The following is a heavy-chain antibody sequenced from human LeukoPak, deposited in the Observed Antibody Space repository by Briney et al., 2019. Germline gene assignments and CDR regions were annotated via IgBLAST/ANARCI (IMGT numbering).Heavy chain of an antibody. J-gene: IGHJ6*03. CDR1: EFSVGSNY. Sequence: PGGSLRLSCAASEFSVGSNYMTWVRQAPGKGLEWVSLIYSGGSTYYADSVKGRFTISRDNSKNTLYLQMNSLRAQDTAVYYCAKDQRVTRGPYYYYMDVWGKGATVTVSS. V-gene: IGHV3-53*01. CDR3: AKDQRVTRGPYYYYMDV. CDR2: IYSGGST. D-gene: IGHD4-17*01.